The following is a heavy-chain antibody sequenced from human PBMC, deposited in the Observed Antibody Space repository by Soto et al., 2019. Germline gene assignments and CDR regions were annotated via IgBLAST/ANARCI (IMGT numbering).Heavy chain of an antibody. J-gene: IGHJ6*02. D-gene: IGHD3-16*01. CDR3: AMVDVYVTPSPQDV. V-gene: IGHV1-18*01. Sequence: QVQLVQSGAEVKNPGASVKVSCKASEYTFTRYGIGWARQAPGQGLEWMGWINTYNGNTNYAQNVQGRVTLTTDTAXSTAYMELRSLRSNDTAIYYCAMVDVYVTPSPQDVWGQGTTVIVSS. CDR1: EYTFTRYG. CDR2: INTYNGNT.